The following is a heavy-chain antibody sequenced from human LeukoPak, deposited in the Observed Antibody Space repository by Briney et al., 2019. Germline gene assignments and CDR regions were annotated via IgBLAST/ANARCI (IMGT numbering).Heavy chain of an antibody. J-gene: IGHJ6*02. CDR2: IWYDGRNK. Sequence: GGSLRLSCAASGFAFSGYGMVWVGQAPGKGLEWVALIWYDGRNKYCADSVKGRFTVSRDNPKNTLYLQMNSLRVEDTAVYYCARVLRSGYGMDVWGQGTTVTVSS. CDR1: GFAFSGYG. V-gene: IGHV3-33*01. CDR3: ARVLRSGYGMDV.